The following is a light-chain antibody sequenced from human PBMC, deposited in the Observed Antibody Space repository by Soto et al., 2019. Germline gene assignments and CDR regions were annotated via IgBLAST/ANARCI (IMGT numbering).Light chain of an antibody. CDR2: WAS. CDR3: QQYYSTPRT. J-gene: IGKJ1*01. Sequence: DIVMTQSPDSLAVSLGERATINCKSSQSVLYSFNNKIYLAWYQQKPGQPPRLLIYWASTRESGVPDRFSGSGSGTDFTLTISSLQAEDVAVYYCQQYYSTPRTFDQGTKVEIK. CDR1: QSVLYSFNNKIY. V-gene: IGKV4-1*01.